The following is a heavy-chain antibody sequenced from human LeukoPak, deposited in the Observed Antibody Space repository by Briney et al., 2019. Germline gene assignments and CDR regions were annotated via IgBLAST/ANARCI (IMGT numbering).Heavy chain of an antibody. CDR2: ISHNGLST. V-gene: IGHV3-64*02. CDR1: GFPFRRYV. J-gene: IGHJ3*01. Sequence: PGGSLRLSCGAAGFPFRRYVMQGVRQAPGKGLEDVSAISHNGLSTYYVDSVKGRFTISRDNSKNMLYLHMGSLRVEDLAVYYCASRTDCTSTNCPSAFDLWGQGTMVIVSS. D-gene: IGHD2-2*01. CDR3: ASRTDCTSTNCPSAFDL.